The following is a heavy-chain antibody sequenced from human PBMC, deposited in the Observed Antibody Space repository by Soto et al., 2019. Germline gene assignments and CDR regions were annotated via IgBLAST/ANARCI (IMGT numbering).Heavy chain of an antibody. CDR2: ISFDGINK. CDR1: GFMFSSYG. Sequence: QVHLVESGGGVVQPGRSLRLSCAASGFMFSSYGMHWVRQAPGKGLEWVAVISFDGINKYVADSVKGRFTISRDNSKNALYLQMHSLRADDTAVYYCRATTSYDYVWGSYRYWGDAFDLWGQGTMVAVSS. D-gene: IGHD3-16*02. J-gene: IGHJ3*01. CDR3: RATTSYDYVWGSYRYWGDAFDL. V-gene: IGHV3-30*03.